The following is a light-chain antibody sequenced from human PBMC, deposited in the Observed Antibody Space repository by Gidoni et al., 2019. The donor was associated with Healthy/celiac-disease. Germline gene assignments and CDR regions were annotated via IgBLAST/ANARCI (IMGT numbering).Light chain of an antibody. V-gene: IGKV1-33*01. Sequence: DIQMTPSPSSLSASVGDRVTIPCQASQDISNYLNGYQQKPGKAPKLLIYDASNLETGGPSRFSGSGSGTDFSFTISSLQPEDIATYYCQQYDNLPRTFGQGTKLEIK. CDR2: DAS. J-gene: IGKJ2*01. CDR1: QDISNY. CDR3: QQYDNLPRT.